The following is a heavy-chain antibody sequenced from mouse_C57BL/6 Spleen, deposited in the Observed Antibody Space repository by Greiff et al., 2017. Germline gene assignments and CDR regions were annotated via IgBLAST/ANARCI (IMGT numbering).Heavy chain of an antibody. CDR1: GYTFTSYW. D-gene: IGHD2-3*01. Sequence: VQLQQPGAELVRPGTSVTLSCKASGYTFTSYWMHWVKQRPGQGLEWIGVIDPSDSYTNYNQKFKGKATLTVDTSSSTAYMQLSSLTSEDSAVYYCARGLYDGYYGFAYWGQVTLVTVSA. CDR3: ARGLYDGYYGFAY. CDR2: IDPSDSYT. V-gene: IGHV1-59*01. J-gene: IGHJ3*01.